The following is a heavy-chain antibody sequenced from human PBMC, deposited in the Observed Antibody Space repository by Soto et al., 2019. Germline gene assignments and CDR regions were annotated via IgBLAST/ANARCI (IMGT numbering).Heavy chain of an antibody. CDR3: ARGLNVSPFDY. CDR1: GGSFSGYH. V-gene: IGHV4-34*01. Sequence: PSETLSLTCAVYGGSFSGYHWSWIRQPPGKGLEWIGEINHSGSTSYNPSLKSRVTISVDTSKNQFSLKLSSVTAADTAVYYCARGLNVSPFDYWGQGTLVTVSS. CDR2: INHSGST. J-gene: IGHJ4*02.